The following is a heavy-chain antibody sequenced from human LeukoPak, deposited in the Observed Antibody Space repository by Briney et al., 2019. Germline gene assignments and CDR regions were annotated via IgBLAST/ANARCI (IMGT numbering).Heavy chain of an antibody. CDR3: ARDRPSIITMVRGVSDY. Sequence: GESLKISCKGSGYSFTSYWIGWVRQAPGQGLEWMGIINPSGGSTSYAQKFQGRVTMTRDMSTSTVYMELSSLRSEDTAVYYCARDRPSIITMVRGVSDYWGQGTLVTVSS. J-gene: IGHJ4*02. D-gene: IGHD3-10*01. CDR1: GYSFTSYW. V-gene: IGHV1-46*01. CDR2: INPSGGST.